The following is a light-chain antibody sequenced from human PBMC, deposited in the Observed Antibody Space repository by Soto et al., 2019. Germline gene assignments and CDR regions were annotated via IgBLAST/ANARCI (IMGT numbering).Light chain of an antibody. V-gene: IGKV3-20*01. CDR3: QQYGGSGKA. Sequence: EIVLTQSPATLSVAPGEIATLSFRASQSVSRDLAWYQQKPGQAPRLLIYGASSRATGIPDRFSGSGSGTDFTLTISRLEPEDFAVYYCQQYGGSGKAFGQGTKVDIK. J-gene: IGKJ1*01. CDR1: QSVSRD. CDR2: GAS.